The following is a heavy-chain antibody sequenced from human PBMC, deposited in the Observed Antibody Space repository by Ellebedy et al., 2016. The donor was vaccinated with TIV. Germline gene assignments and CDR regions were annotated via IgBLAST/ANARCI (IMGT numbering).Heavy chain of an antibody. V-gene: IGHV4-30-4*01. CDR1: GGSIDSGDYY. CDR2: THHSPST. J-gene: IGHJ4*02. CDR3: AREGASGVFNYFDS. D-gene: IGHD5/OR15-5a*01. Sequence: MPSETLSLTCTVSGGSIDSGDYYWHWLRQPPGKGLEWIAYTHHSPSTQYNPSLRSRVALSLDTSKNQISLRLTSVTAADTAEYYCAREGASGVFNYFDSWGQGTLVTVSS.